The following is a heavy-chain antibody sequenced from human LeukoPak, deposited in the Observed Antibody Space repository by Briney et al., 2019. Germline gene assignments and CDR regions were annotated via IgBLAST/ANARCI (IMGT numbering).Heavy chain of an antibody. V-gene: IGHV3-48*03. CDR3: ASETYYYDSSGYYYIDY. CDR1: GSPFSIYE. D-gene: IGHD3-22*01. CDR2: ISSSGSTI. J-gene: IGHJ4*02. Sequence: GGSLRPSCAASGSPFSIYEMNWVRQAPGKGRGWVSYISSSGSTIYYADSVKGRFTIPRDNAKNSLYLQMNSLRAEDTAVYYCASETYYYDSSGYYYIDYWGQGTLVTVSS.